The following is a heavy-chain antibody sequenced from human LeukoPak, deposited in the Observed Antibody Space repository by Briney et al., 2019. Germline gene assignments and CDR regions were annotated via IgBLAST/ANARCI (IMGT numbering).Heavy chain of an antibody. J-gene: IGHJ4*02. CDR3: AREGRYCSSTSCYLDY. CDR2: IIPIFGTA. D-gene: IGHD2-2*01. CDR1: GGTFSSYA. V-gene: IGHV1-69*13. Sequence: GASVKVSCKASGGTFSSYAISWVRQAPGQGPEWMGGIIPIFGTANYAQKFQGRVTITADESTSTAYMELSSLRSEDTAVYYCAREGRYCSSTSCYLDYWGQGTLVTVSS.